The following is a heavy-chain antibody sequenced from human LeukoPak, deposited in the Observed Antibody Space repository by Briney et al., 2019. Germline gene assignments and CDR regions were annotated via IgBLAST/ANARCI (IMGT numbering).Heavy chain of an antibody. D-gene: IGHD3-22*01. V-gene: IGHV3-74*01. CDR1: GFTFSSYW. J-gene: IGHJ4*02. Sequence: PGGSLRLSCAASGFTFSSYWMHWVRQAPGKGLVWVSRINSDGSSTSYADSVKGRFTISRDNAKNTPYLQMNSLRAEDTAVYYCASSNPRRNYYDSSGYYYWGQGTLVTVSS. CDR3: ASSNPRRNYYDSSGYYY. CDR2: INSDGSST.